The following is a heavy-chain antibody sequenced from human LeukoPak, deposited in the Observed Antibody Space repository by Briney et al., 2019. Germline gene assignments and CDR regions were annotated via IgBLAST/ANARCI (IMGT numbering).Heavy chain of an antibody. CDR2: ISGTGGRT. CDR1: GFTFSSYA. D-gene: IGHD3-3*01. V-gene: IGHV3-23*01. Sequence: GGSLRLSCAASGFTFSSYAMSWVRQAPGKGLEWVSAISGTGGRTYYADSVKGRFTISRDNSKNTLYLQMNSLRAEDTAVYYCARYYDFWSGYSETANYFDYWGQGTLVTVSS. CDR3: ARYYDFWSGYSETANYFDY. J-gene: IGHJ4*02.